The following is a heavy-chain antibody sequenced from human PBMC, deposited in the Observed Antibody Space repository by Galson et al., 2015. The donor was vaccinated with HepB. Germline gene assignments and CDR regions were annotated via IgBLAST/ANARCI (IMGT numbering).Heavy chain of an antibody. V-gene: IGHV3-23*01. D-gene: IGHD3-22*01. CDR1: GFTFSSYA. CDR3: ANLIVVVHPFDI. CDR2: ISGSGGST. Sequence: SLRLSCAASGFTFSSYAMSWVRQAPGKGLEWVSAISGSGGSTYYADSVKGRFTISRDNSKNTLYLQMNSLRAEDTAVYYCANLIVVVHPFDIWGQGTMVTVSS. J-gene: IGHJ3*02.